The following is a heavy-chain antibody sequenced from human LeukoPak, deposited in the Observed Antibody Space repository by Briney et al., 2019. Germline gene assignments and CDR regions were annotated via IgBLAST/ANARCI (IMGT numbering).Heavy chain of an antibody. CDR3: ARGVEPLGANTLAY. D-gene: IGHD1-14*01. V-gene: IGHV3-30*14. Sequence: PGRSLKSSVQPLDSPSVALPCTGSGQAPAKGWGWVAVISYDGSNKYYADSVQGRFTISSDNSKNTLYLEMNSLSPDDTAVYYCARGVEPLGANTLAYWGQGTLATVSS. CDR2: ISYDGSNK. CDR1: DSPSVALP. J-gene: IGHJ4*02.